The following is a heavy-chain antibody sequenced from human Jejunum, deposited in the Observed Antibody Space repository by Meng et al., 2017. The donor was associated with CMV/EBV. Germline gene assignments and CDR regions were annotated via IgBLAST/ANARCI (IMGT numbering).Heavy chain of an antibody. CDR1: AFRLCSLGLV. D-gene: IGHD5-18*01. J-gene: IGHJ4*02. CDR3: AHRQDVDTTMAPFY. CDR2: VYWTDDE. V-gene: IGHV2-5*01. Sequence: SAFRLCSLGLVVGWFGQPLGRALEWLALVYWTDDERSSPALVSSLTITTDTSKNLVVLTMTNMDPVDTASYYCAHRQDVDTTMAPFYWGQGTLVTVSS.